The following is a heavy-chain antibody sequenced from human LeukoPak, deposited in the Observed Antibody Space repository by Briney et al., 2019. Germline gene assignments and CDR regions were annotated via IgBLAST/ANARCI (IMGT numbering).Heavy chain of an antibody. CDR1: GYTFTDYY. CDR3: ARSMSGGLGFFQS. V-gene: IGHV1-2*02. CDR2: INPNSGGT. Sequence: SSVKVSCKASGYTFTDYYMHWVRQAPGQGLEWMGWINPNSGGTNYAQNFQGRATMTRDTSISTAYMELSSLRSDDTAVYYCARSMSGGLGFFQSWGQGTLVAVSS. D-gene: IGHD2-15*01. J-gene: IGHJ1*01.